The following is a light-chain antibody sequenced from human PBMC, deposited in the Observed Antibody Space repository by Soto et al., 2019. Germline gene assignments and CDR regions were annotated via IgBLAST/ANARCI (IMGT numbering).Light chain of an antibody. CDR1: QSVSNNY. V-gene: IGKV3-20*01. CDR3: QQYGSSPWT. Sequence: EIVLTQSPGTLALSPGERATLSCSASQSVSNNYLAWYQQKPGQAPRLLIYGASNRATGIPDRFSGSGSGTDFTLTISRLEPEDFAVYYCQQYGSSPWTFGQGTKVDNK. J-gene: IGKJ1*01. CDR2: GAS.